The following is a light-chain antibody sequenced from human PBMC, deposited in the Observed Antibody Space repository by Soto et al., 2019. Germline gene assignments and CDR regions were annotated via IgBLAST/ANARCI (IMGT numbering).Light chain of an antibody. J-gene: IGKJ1*01. CDR2: AAS. CDR3: QKYNTAPQT. Sequence: DIQMTQSPSSLSATVGDRVTITCRASQGIIDYVAWFQQKPGKAPKLLIYAASTLQSGVPSRFSGRGSGTDSTLTISSLQPEDVATYYCQKYNTAPQTFGPGTKVEIK. V-gene: IGKV1-27*01. CDR1: QGIIDY.